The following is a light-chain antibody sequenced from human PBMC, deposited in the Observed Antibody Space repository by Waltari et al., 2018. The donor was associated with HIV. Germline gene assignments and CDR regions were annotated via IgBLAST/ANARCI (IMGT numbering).Light chain of an antibody. V-gene: IGLV1-47*01. CDR3: AVWDDSLGGAV. CDR2: MND. Sequence: QSVVTQPPSASGTPGQRVTISCSGSGSNIGTYSVNWYQHFPGTAPKLLIYMNDQRLSGGPGRFSGSQSGTSASLAISGLQYDDEADYYCAVWDDSLGGAVFGGGTKLTVL. J-gene: IGLJ2*01. CDR1: GSNIGTYS.